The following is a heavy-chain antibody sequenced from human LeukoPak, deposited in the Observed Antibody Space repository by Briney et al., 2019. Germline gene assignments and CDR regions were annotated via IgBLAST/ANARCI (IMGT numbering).Heavy chain of an antibody. Sequence: GASVKVSCKASGGTFSSYAISWVRQAPGQGLEWMGGIIPIFGTANYAQKFQGRVTITADESTSTAYMELSSLRSEDTAVYYCARGWSDCSSTSCSLDYWGQGTLVTVSS. V-gene: IGHV1-69*13. CDR1: GGTFSSYA. CDR2: IIPIFGTA. J-gene: IGHJ4*02. CDR3: ARGWSDCSSTSCSLDY. D-gene: IGHD2-2*01.